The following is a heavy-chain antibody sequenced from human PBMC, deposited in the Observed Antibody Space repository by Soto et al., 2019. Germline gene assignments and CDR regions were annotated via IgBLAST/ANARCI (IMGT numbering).Heavy chain of an antibody. D-gene: IGHD3-3*01. Sequence: VGSLRLSGAASGFTFSSYSMNWVRQAPGKGLEWVSSISSSSSYIYYADSVKGRFTISRDNAKNSLYLQMNSLRAEDTAVYYCARDNTLRFSEWLDPRYYYYYYGMDVWGQGTTVT. CDR1: GFTFSSYS. V-gene: IGHV3-21*01. J-gene: IGHJ6*02. CDR3: ARDNTLRFSEWLDPRYYYYYYGMDV. CDR2: ISSSSSYI.